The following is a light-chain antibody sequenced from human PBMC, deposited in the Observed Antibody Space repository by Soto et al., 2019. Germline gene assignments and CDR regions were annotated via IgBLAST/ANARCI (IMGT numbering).Light chain of an antibody. J-gene: IGKJ2*01. CDR3: QQYNYYPDT. CDR1: QSINSW. V-gene: IGKV1-5*01. Sequence: DIQMTQSPSTLSASVGDRVTITCRASQSINSWLAWYQQKPGKAPNLLISDAYSLESGVPSRFSVSGSGTEFTLTISSLQPGDFATYYCQQYNYYPDTFGQGTKLEIK. CDR2: DAY.